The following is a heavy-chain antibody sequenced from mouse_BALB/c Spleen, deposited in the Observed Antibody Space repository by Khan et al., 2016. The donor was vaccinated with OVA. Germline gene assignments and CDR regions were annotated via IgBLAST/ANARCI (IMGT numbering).Heavy chain of an antibody. CDR2: TNPTNGRT. D-gene: IGHD1-1*01. CDR3: ARIKEIVATYFDY. CDR1: GYTFTSYW. J-gene: IGHJ2*01. Sequence: QVQLQQSGAELVKAGASVKMSCKASGYTFTSYWMHWVKQRLGQGLEWFAETNPTNGRTYYTEKFKSKATLTVDKSSSTAYMLLSGPTFEDSAVYYCARIKEIVATYFDYWGQGTTLTVSS. V-gene: IGHV1S81*02.